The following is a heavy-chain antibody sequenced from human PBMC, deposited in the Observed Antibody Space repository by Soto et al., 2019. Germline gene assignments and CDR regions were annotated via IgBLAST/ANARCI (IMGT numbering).Heavy chain of an antibody. CDR3: VRTIVGATKGGWFEP. CDR2: FSGRDATT. CDR1: GLTFSSYT. J-gene: IGHJ5*02. V-gene: IGHV3-23*01. Sequence: GSLGLSCKAAGLTFSSYTMSWVRQAPGKGLEWVSSFSGRDATTYYADSVKGRFTISRDNSKNTLYLQMNSLRAEDTALYFCVRTIVGATKGGWFEPWGQGALGTVSS. D-gene: IGHD1-26*01.